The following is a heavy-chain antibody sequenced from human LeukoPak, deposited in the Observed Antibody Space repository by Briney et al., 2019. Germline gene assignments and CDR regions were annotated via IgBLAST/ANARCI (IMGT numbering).Heavy chain of an antibody. CDR3: ARGYNYGSGRVYYYSYMDV. Sequence: SSETLSLTCTVSAGSISSSSYSWGWIRPPPGKGLEWIGSIYYSGSTYYSPSLKSRVTISVDTSKNQFSLKLSSVTAADTAVYYCARGYNYGSGRVYYYSYMDVWGKGTTVTVSS. D-gene: IGHD5-18*01. J-gene: IGHJ6*03. CDR2: IYYSGST. V-gene: IGHV4-39*01. CDR1: AGSISSSSYS.